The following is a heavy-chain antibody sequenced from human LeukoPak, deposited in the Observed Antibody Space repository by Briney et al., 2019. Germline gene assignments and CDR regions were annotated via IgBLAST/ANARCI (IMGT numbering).Heavy chain of an antibody. V-gene: IGHV5-51*01. Sequence: GESLKSSCKGPGYSFTSYWIGWARQMPGKGLEWMGIIYPGDSDTRYSPSFQGQVTISADKSISTAYLQWSSLKASDTAMYYCARRWVVAGTLLFDYWGQGTLVTVSS. CDR2: IYPGDSDT. CDR3: ARRWVVAGTLLFDY. J-gene: IGHJ4*02. D-gene: IGHD6-19*01. CDR1: GYSFTSYW.